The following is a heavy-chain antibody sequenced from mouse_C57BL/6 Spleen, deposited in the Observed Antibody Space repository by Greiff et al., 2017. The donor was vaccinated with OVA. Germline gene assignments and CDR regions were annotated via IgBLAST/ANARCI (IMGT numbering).Heavy chain of an antibody. J-gene: IGHJ2*01. CDR3: ARSHYSYFDY. CDR1: GYAFSSSW. CDR2: IYPGDGDT. Sequence: QVQLKQSGPELVKPGASVKISCKASGYAFSSSWMNWVKQRPGKALEWIGRIYPGDGDTNYNGKFKGKATLTADKSSSTAYMQLSSLTSEDSAVYFCARSHYSYFDYWGQGTTLTVSS. D-gene: IGHD2-12*01. V-gene: IGHV1-82*01.